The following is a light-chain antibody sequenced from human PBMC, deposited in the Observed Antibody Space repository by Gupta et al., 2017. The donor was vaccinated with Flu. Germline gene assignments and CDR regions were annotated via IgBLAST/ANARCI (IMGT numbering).Light chain of an antibody. CDR2: DVT. CDR3: SSCTSSTTLV. V-gene: IGLV2-14*01. CDR1: SPDTGSHKY. J-gene: IGLJ2*01. Sequence: TSPDTGSHKYVSWYQQHPGKAPQLLIYDVTNRPSGVSTRFSGSKSSDTASLTISGLQAEDEADYYCSSCTSSTTLVFGGGTRLTVL.